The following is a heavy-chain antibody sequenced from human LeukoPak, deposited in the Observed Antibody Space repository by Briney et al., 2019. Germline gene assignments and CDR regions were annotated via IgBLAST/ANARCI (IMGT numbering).Heavy chain of an antibody. CDR3: ARHRAYSSSSPFDY. J-gene: IGHJ4*02. V-gene: IGHV4-59*08. D-gene: IGHD6-6*01. CDR2: IYYTGST. CDR1: GGSISSLY. Sequence: SETLSLTCSVSGGSISSLYWSWIRQPPGKGLEWIGYIYYTGSTNYNPSLKSRATMFVDMSKNQFSLRLSSVTAADTAVYYCARHRAYSSSSPFDYWGQGTLVTVSS.